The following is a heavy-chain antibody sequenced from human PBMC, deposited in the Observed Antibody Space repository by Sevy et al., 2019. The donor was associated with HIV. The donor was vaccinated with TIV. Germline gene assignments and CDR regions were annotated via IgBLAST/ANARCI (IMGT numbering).Heavy chain of an antibody. Sequence: ETLSLTCTVSGGSISSSSYYWGWIRQPPGKGLEWIGSIYYSGSTYYNPSLKSRVTISVDTSKNQFSLKLSSVTAADTAVYYCARRGGQQWFDPWGQGTLVTVSS. CDR2: IYYSGST. CDR3: ARRGGQQWFDP. CDR1: GGSISSSSYY. D-gene: IGHD3-16*01. J-gene: IGHJ5*02. V-gene: IGHV4-39*01.